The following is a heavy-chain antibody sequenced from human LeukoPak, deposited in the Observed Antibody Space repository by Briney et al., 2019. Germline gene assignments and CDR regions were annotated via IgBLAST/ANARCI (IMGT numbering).Heavy chain of an antibody. J-gene: IGHJ3*02. CDR1: GFTFSDYT. Sequence: PGGSLRLSRAASGFTFSDYTMNWVRQAPGKGLEWVSSISSGGTYKYYADSVKGRFTISRDNAQNSLYLQMNSLRAEDSSVYYCARPTTVTTISADAFDIWGQGTMVTVSS. CDR3: ARPTTVTTISADAFDI. CDR2: ISSGGTYK. D-gene: IGHD4-17*01. V-gene: IGHV3-21*01.